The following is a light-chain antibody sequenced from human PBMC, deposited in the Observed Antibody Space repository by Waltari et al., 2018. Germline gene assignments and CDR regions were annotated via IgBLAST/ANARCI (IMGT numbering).Light chain of an antibody. J-gene: IGKJ1*01. V-gene: IGKV1-39*01. CDR1: QSISSY. CDR3: QQSYSTPRT. Sequence: DIQMTQSPSSLSASVGDRVTIPCRTSQSISSYLNWYQQKPGKAPKLLIYTASNLHSGVPSRFSGSGSETDFTLAISSLQPEDFATYYCQQSYSTPRTFGQGTKVEI. CDR2: TAS.